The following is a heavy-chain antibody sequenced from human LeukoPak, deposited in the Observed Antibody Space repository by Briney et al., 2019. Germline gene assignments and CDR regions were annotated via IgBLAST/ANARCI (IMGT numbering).Heavy chain of an antibody. Sequence: GGSLRLSCAASGFTFSDYSMNWVRQAPGKGLEWVSSISSSSSYIYYADSVKGRFTISRDNAKNSLYLQMNSLRAEDTAVYYCARDEGKWELGAFDIWGQGTMVTVSS. CDR3: ARDEGKWELGAFDI. J-gene: IGHJ3*02. D-gene: IGHD1-26*01. CDR1: GFTFSDYS. CDR2: ISSSSSYI. V-gene: IGHV3-21*01.